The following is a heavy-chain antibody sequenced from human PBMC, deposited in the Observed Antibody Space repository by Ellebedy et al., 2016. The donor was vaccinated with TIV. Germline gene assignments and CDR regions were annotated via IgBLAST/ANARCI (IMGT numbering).Heavy chain of an antibody. J-gene: IGHJ6*02. Sequence: MPSETLSLTCGVSGGSIRGSGSYWGWIRQPPGKGLEWIGSLLHTGSPYYKPSLESRVTMSIDSSKNQFSLERRSVTAADTAVYYCARLEPAYYYAMDVWGQGTTVIVSS. CDR2: LLHTGSP. CDR1: GGSIRGSGSY. V-gene: IGHV4-39*01. D-gene: IGHD1-26*01. CDR3: ARLEPAYYYAMDV.